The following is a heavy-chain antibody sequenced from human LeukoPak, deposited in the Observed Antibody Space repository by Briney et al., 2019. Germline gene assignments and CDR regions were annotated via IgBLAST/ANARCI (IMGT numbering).Heavy chain of an antibody. CDR3: ARHSAEWCSSGCWFDP. V-gene: IGHV5-51*01. CDR2: IYPGDSDT. CDR1: GYSFTSYW. Sequence: GESLKISCKGSGYSFTSYWIGWVRQMPGKGLEWMGIIYPGDSDTRYSPSFQGQVTISADKSISTTYLQWSSLKASDTAMYYCARHSAEWCSSGCWFDPWGQGTLVTVSS. J-gene: IGHJ5*02. D-gene: IGHD6-19*01.